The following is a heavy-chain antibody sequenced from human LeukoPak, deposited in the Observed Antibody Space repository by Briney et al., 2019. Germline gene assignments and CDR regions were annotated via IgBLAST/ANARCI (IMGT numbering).Heavy chain of an antibody. CDR1: GGSISSYY. CDR2: IYNSGST. Sequence: PSETLSLTCTVSGGSISSYYWSWIRQPPGKGLEWVGYIYNSGSTYYNPSPKSRVTISVDTSKNQFSLKLRSVTAADTAVYYCARVLLGDHSSGCYWGQGTLVTVSS. D-gene: IGHD6-19*01. V-gene: IGHV4-59*08. J-gene: IGHJ4*02. CDR3: ARVLLGDHSSGCY.